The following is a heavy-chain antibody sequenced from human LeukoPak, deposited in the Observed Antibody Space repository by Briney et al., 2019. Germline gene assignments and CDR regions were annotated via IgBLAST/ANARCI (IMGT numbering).Heavy chain of an antibody. CDR2: IIPIFGTA. V-gene: IGHV1-69*13. CDR1: GGTFSSYA. CDR3: ASLGKYYYDSSGLSSV. J-gene: IGHJ4*02. Sequence: SVKVSCKASGGTFSSYAISWVRQAPGQGLEWMGGIIPIFGTANYAQKFQGRVTITADESTSTAYMELSSLRSEDTAVYYCASLGKYYYDSSGLSSVWGQGTLVTVSS. D-gene: IGHD3-22*01.